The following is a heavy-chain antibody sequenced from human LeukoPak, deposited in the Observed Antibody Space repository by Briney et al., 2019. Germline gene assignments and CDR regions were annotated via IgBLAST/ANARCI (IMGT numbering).Heavy chain of an antibody. J-gene: IGHJ6*03. V-gene: IGHV3-23*01. D-gene: IGHD2-2*01. CDR3: AKGRADVVVPAAMLGPNYYYYMDV. CDR1: GFTFSSYG. Sequence: GGSLRLSCAASGFTFSSYGMSWVRQAPGKGLEWVSAISGSGGSTYYADSVKGRFTISRDNSKNTLYLQMNSLRAEDTAVYYCAKGRADVVVPAAMLGPNYYYYMDVWGKGTTVTISS. CDR2: ISGSGGST.